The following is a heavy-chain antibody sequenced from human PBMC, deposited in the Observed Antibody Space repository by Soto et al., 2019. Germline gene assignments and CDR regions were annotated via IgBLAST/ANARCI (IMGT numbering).Heavy chain of an antibody. CDR2: ISYDGSNK. D-gene: IGHD5-18*01. CDR1: GFTFSSYG. Sequence: GESLRLSCAASGFTFSSYGMHWVRQAPGKGLEWVAVISYDGSNKYYADSVRGRFTISRDNSKNTLYLQMNSLRAEDTAVYYCASNSYGYFDYWGQGTLVTVSS. CDR3: ASNSYGYFDY. V-gene: IGHV3-30*03. J-gene: IGHJ4*02.